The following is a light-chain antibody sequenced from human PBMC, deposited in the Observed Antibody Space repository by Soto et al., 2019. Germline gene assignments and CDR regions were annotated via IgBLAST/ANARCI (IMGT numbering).Light chain of an antibody. CDR3: QQYETSSPFT. CDR2: KAS. J-gene: IGKJ2*01. Sequence: DIQMTQSPSPLSASVGDRVTITCRASQSISSSLAWYQQKPGKAPRLLIYKASSLENGVPSRFSGSGSGTEFTLAINSLQTDDFATYCCQQYETSSPFTFGQGTKLDI. V-gene: IGKV1-5*03. CDR1: QSISSS.